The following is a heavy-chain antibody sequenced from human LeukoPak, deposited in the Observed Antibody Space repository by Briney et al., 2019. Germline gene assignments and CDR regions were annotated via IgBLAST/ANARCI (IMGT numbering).Heavy chain of an antibody. V-gene: IGHV4-31*03. CDR3: ARVSSGSYSFFDY. CDR1: GDSISSGGYH. J-gene: IGHJ4*02. D-gene: IGHD1-26*01. CDR2: ISYSGST. Sequence: SQTLSLTCTVSGDSISSGGYHWSWIRQHPGKGLEWIGYISYSGSTYYNPSLKSRLTIAVDTSKNQFSLKLTSVTAADTAVYYCARVSSGSYSFFDYWGQGALVTVSS.